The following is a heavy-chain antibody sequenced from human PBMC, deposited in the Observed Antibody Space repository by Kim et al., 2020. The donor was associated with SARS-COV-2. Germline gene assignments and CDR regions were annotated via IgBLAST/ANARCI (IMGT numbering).Heavy chain of an antibody. CDR1: GYTLTCYS. V-gene: IGHV1-2*02. J-gene: IGHJ4*02. CDR2: SKPKVGGT. CDR3: ARDQTFRVGVQGY. Sequence: ASVKVSCKASGYTLTCYSLHGVRHALAQVRKWMGWSKPKVGGTNYSQKFQGRVTLTRDTSTSPAYMELSRLTSEDTAVYFCARDQTFRVGVQGYWGQVTLMTVSS. D-gene: IGHD1-26*01.